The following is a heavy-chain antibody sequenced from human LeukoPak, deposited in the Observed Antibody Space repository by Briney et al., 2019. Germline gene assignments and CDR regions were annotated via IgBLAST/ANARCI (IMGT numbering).Heavy chain of an antibody. V-gene: IGHV3-23*01. D-gene: IGHD5-18*01. CDR3: AKGRYSSMVGMFDY. CDR2: ISGSGGST. Sequence: PGGSLRLSCAASGFTFSSYIMNWVRQAPGKGLEWVSAISGSGGSTYYADSVKGRFTISRDNSKNTLYLQMNSLRAEDTAVYYCAKGRYSSMVGMFDYWGQGTLVTVSS. J-gene: IGHJ4*02. CDR1: GFTFSSYI.